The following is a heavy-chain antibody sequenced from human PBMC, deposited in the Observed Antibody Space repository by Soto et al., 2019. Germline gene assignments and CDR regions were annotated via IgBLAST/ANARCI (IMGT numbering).Heavy chain of an antibody. D-gene: IGHD2-2*01. CDR2: IIPIFGTA. J-gene: IGHJ6*02. Sequence: QVQLVQSGAEVKKPGSSVKVSCKASGGTFSSYAISWVRQAPGQGIEWMGGIIPIFGTANYAQKFQGRVTSTANEATSTAYKELSSLRSENTAVYYCARHVPAAGYYYGMDVWGQGTTVTVSS. V-gene: IGHV1-69*12. CDR1: GGTFSSYA. CDR3: ARHVPAAGYYYGMDV.